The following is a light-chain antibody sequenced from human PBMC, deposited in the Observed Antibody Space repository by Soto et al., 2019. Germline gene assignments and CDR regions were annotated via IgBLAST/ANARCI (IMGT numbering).Light chain of an antibody. CDR3: QQYGSSLLT. CDR2: DAS. Sequence: EIVLTQSPGTLSLSPGERATLSCRASQSVSISYLAWYQQKPGQAPRLLIYDASSRATGIPDRFSGSGSGTDFTLTISRLEPEDFAVYYCQQYGSSLLTFGGGTKVEIK. V-gene: IGKV3-20*01. J-gene: IGKJ4*01. CDR1: QSVSISY.